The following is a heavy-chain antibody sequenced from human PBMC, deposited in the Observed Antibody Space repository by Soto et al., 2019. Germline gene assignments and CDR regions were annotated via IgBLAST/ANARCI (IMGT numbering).Heavy chain of an antibody. V-gene: IGHV1-69*01. J-gene: IGHJ6*02. Sequence: QVQLVQSGAEVKKPGSSVKVSCKASGGTFSSYAISWVRQAPGQGLEWMGGIIPIFGTANYAQKFQGRVTITADESTSTAYMELSSLRSEDTAGYYCARDRAVTTPREYYYGMDVWGQGTTVTVSS. CDR3: ARDRAVTTPREYYYGMDV. D-gene: IGHD4-4*01. CDR1: GGTFSSYA. CDR2: IIPIFGTA.